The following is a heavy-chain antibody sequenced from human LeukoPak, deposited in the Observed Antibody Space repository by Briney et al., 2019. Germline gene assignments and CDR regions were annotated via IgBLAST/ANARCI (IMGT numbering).Heavy chain of an antibody. D-gene: IGHD3-10*01. V-gene: IGHV4-34*01. CDR2: INHSGST. CDR1: GGSFSGYY. Sequence: PSETLSRTCAVYGGSFSGYYWSWIRQPPGKGLEWIGEINHSGSTNYNPSLKSRVTISVDTSKNQFSLKLSSVTAADTAVYYCASGFWFGEPTDYWGQGTLVTVSS. J-gene: IGHJ4*02. CDR3: ASGFWFGEPTDY.